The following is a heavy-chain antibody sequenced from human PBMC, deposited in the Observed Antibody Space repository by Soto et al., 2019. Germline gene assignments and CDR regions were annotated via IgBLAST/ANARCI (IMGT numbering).Heavy chain of an antibody. Sequence: PSETLSLTCGVSGGTVASSYWWSWVRQSPSRGLEWIGNVYHTGDTNFNPSLQSRVTFSVDKSNNQFSLRLTSLTAADTAVYFCAREIVTAGGNNYFDPWGPGTLVTVS. V-gene: IGHV4-4*02. CDR1: GGTVASSYW. CDR2: VYHTGDT. D-gene: IGHD2-21*02. CDR3: AREIVTAGGNNYFDP. J-gene: IGHJ5*02.